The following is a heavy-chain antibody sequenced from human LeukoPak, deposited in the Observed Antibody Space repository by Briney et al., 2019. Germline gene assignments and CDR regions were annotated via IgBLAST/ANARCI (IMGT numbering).Heavy chain of an antibody. CDR1: GFTFSSYW. D-gene: IGHD2-15*01. J-gene: IGHJ3*02. Sequence: GGSLRLSCAASGFTFSSYWMSWVRQAPGKGLEWVANIKQDGSEKYYVDSVKGRFTISRDNAKNSLYLQMNSLRAEDTAVYYCARAGTYCSGGSCYDNDAFDIWGQGTMVTVSS. CDR2: IKQDGSEK. CDR3: ARAGTYCSGGSCYDNDAFDI. V-gene: IGHV3-7*01.